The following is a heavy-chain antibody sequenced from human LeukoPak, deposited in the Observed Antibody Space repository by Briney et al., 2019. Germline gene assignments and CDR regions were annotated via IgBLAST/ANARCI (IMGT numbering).Heavy chain of an antibody. CDR2: ISYSGST. V-gene: IGHV4-34*01. J-gene: IGHJ4*02. CDR1: GGSFSGYY. CDR3: ARAAMVADLDY. Sequence: SETLSLTCAVYGGSFSGYYWSWIRQPPGKGLEWIGYISYSGSTYYNPSLKSRITISVDTSKNQFSLKLSSVTAADTAAYYCARAAMVADLDYWGQGTLVTVSS. D-gene: IGHD5-18*01.